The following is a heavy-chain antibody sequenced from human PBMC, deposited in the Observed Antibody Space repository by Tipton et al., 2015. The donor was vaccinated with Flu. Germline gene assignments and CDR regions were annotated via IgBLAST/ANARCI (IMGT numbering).Heavy chain of an antibody. CDR3: ARAPGDYYGSGTYFDY. CDR2: IYYSGST. V-gene: IGHV4-31*01. Sequence: TLSLTCTVSGGSISSGGYYWSWIRQHPGKGLEWIGYIYYSGSTYYNPSLKSLVTISVDTSKNQFSLKLSSVTAADTAVFYCARAPGDYYGSGTYFDYWGQETLVTVSS. J-gene: IGHJ4*02. D-gene: IGHD3-10*01. CDR1: GGSISSGGYY.